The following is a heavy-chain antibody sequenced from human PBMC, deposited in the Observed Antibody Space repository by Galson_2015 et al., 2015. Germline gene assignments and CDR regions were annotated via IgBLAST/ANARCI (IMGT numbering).Heavy chain of an antibody. CDR3: ARDSGPYDFWSGYGNYFDC. V-gene: IGHV3-48*02. CDR1: GFTFSTFS. J-gene: IGHJ4*02. CDR2: ISGSSATI. D-gene: IGHD3-3*01. Sequence: SLRLSCAASGFTFSTFSMSWVRQAPGKGLEWISYISGSSATIYYADSVKGRFTISRDNAKSSLYLQMNTLRDEDTALYYCARDSGPYDFWSGYGNYFDCWGQVTLVTVSS.